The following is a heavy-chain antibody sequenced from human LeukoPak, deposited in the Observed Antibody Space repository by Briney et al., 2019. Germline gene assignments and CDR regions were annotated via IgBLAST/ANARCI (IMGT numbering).Heavy chain of an antibody. CDR1: GGSISSSNW. J-gene: IGHJ4*02. CDR3: ARDFVDYDSSGYHTFYYFDY. V-gene: IGHV4-4*02. CDR2: IYHSGST. D-gene: IGHD3-22*01. Sequence: PSETLSLTCTVSGGSISSSNWWSWVRQPPGKGLEWIGEIYHSGSTNYNPSLKSRVTISVDKSKNQFSLKLSSVTAADTAVYYCARDFVDYDSSGYHTFYYFDYWGQGTLVTVSS.